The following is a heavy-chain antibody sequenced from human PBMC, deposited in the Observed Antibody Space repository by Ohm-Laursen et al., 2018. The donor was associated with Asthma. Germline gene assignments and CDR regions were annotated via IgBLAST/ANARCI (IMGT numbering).Heavy chain of an antibody. D-gene: IGHD1-26*01. V-gene: IGHV3-33*01. Sequence: SLRLSCAASGFTFSTYGMHWVRQAPGKGLEWVAVIWYDGTITYYADSLKGRFSVSRDNSKNTLFLQMNRLRAEDTALYYCARIGPEWELPGREYSLHHWGEGTLVTVSS. CDR2: IWYDGTIT. J-gene: IGHJ1*01. CDR3: ARIGPEWELPGREYSLHH. CDR1: GFTFSTYG.